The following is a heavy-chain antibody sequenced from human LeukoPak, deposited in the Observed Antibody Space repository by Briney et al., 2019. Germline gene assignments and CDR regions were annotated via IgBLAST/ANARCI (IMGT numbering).Heavy chain of an antibody. V-gene: IGHV3-30-3*01. CDR3: ARGRDDERSFDY. J-gene: IGHJ4*02. CDR1: GFTFSSYS. CDR2: ISYDGNNK. D-gene: IGHD1-1*01. Sequence: PGGSLRLSCSASGFTFSSYSMHWVRQAPGKGLEWVAVISYDGNNKYDADSVKGRFTISRDNSKNTLYLQMNSLRAEDTAVHYCARGRDDERSFDYWGQGTLVTVSS.